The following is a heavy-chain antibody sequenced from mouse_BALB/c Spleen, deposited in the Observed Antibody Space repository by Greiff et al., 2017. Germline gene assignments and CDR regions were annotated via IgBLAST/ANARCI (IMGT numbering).Heavy chain of an antibody. V-gene: IGHV5-6-5*01. D-gene: IGHD1-1*01. CDR1: GFTFSSYA. J-gene: IGHJ1*01. Sequence: EVMLVESGGGLVKPGGSLKLSCAASGFTFSSYAMSWVRQTPEKRLEWVASISSGGSTYYPDSVKGRFTISRDNARNILYLQMSSLRSEDTAMYYCARGDYYGSSYPYWYFDVWGAGTTVTVSS. CDR2: ISSGGST. CDR3: ARGDYYGSSYPYWYFDV.